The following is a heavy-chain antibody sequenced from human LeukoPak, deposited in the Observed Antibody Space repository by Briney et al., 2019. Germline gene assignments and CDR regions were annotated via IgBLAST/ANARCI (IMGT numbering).Heavy chain of an antibody. J-gene: IGHJ4*02. CDR1: GFTFSSYW. Sequence: GGSLRLSCAASGFTFSSYWMSWVRQAPGKGLEWVSSIGGSGGPPDYAASVRGRFTISRDDSRKTLNLQMSSLTAEDTAVYYCAKRNYSSGWYEDYWGQGTLVTVSS. CDR3: AKRNYSSGWYEDY. CDR2: IGGSGGPP. V-gene: IGHV3-23*01. D-gene: IGHD6-19*01.